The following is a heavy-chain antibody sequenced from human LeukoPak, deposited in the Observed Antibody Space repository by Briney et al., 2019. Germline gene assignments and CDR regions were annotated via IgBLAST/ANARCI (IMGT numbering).Heavy chain of an antibody. D-gene: IGHD2-15*01. Sequence: PSETLSLTCTVSGGSISSYYWSWIRQPPGKGLEWIGYIYCSGSTNYNPSLKSRVTISVDTSKNQFSLKLRSVTAADTAVYYCARHSGGKLRGAFDIWGQGTMVTVSS. J-gene: IGHJ3*02. CDR2: IYCSGST. V-gene: IGHV4-59*08. CDR1: GGSISSYY. CDR3: ARHSGGKLRGAFDI.